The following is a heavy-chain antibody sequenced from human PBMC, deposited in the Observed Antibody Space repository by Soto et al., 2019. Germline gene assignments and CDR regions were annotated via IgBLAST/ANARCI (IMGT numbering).Heavy chain of an antibody. D-gene: IGHD2-2*03. CDR2: ISGHNDDT. CDR1: GDSFSRST. J-gene: IGHJ3*02. CDR3: VRDFGLIGSTGWDAFRI. V-gene: IGHV1-18*01. Sequence: GASVKVSCKASGDSFSRSTFTWVRQAPGQGLEWMGWISGHNDDTNLAPKFQGRVTMTTDASTSTAYMELRSLKPNDTAVYYCVRDFGLIGSTGWDAFRIWGRGTAVTVSS.